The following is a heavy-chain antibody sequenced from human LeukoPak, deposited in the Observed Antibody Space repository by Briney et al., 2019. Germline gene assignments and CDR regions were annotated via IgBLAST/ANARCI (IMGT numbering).Heavy chain of an antibody. V-gene: IGHV1-2*06. Sequence: ASVKVSCKASGYTFTAYFMHWVRQAPGQGLEWMGRINPDSGGTSYAQKFQGRVTMTRDTSISTAYMELSRLRSDDTAVYYCVRIINGWYYFDYWGQGTLVTVSS. J-gene: IGHJ4*02. D-gene: IGHD6-19*01. CDR3: VRIINGWYYFDY. CDR1: GYTFTAYF. CDR2: INPDSGGT.